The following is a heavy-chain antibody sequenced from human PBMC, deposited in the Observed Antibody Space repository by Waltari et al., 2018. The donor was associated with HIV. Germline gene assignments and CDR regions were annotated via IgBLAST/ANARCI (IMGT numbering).Heavy chain of an antibody. CDR3: ASLQIAAALIVRDYYGMDV. CDR2: IYYSGST. J-gene: IGHJ6*02. V-gene: IGHV4-39*01. Sequence: QLQLQESGPGLVKPSETLSLTCTVSGGSISSSSYYWGWIRQPPGKGLEWIGSIYYSGSTYYNPSLKSRVTISVDTSKNQFSLKLSSVTAADTAVYYCASLQIAAALIVRDYYGMDVWGQGTTVTVSS. CDR1: GGSISSSSYY. D-gene: IGHD6-13*01.